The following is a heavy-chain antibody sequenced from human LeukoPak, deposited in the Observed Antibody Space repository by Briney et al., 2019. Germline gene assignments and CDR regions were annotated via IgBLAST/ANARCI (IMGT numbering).Heavy chain of an antibody. CDR2: INPSGGNT. D-gene: IGHD6-13*01. J-gene: IGHJ6*03. Sequence: ASVKVSCKASGYTFTSYYMHWVRQAPGQGLEWMGIINPSGGNTNYAQKLQGRVTMTTDTSTSTAYMELRSLRSDDTAVYYCARGGIAAAVSYYYYYMDVWGKGTTVTVSS. CDR3: ARGGIAAAVSYYYYYMDV. V-gene: IGHV1-46*01. CDR1: GYTFTSYY.